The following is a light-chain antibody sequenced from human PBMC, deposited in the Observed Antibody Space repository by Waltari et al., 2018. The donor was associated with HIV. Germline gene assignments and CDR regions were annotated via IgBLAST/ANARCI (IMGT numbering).Light chain of an antibody. V-gene: IGKV4-1*01. CDR2: WAS. CDR1: QRVLYTSNTKTY. Sequence: DIVMTQSPDSMAVSLRERATIKCKSSQRVLYTSNTKTYLAWYQQKPGQPPKLLIYWASTRESGVPDRFSGSGSETDFTLTVSSLQAEDVAVYYCQQYYTSPVTFGQGTKVEIK. J-gene: IGKJ1*01. CDR3: QQYYTSPVT.